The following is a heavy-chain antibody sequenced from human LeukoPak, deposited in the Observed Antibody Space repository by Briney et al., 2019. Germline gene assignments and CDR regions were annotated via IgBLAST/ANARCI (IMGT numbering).Heavy chain of an antibody. D-gene: IGHD2-2*03. CDR2: LSPHGNYE. CDR1: GFIFSDYG. V-gene: IGHV3-33*01. J-gene: IGHJ4*02. CDR3: ARDWIDRSLDY. Sequence: GRSLRPSCAASGFIFSDYGIHWVRQAPGKGLEWVAVLSPHGNYEYYADSVQGRFTLSRDDSKNTVYLQMKTLRDEDTDVYYCARDWIDRSLDYWGLGTLVTVSS.